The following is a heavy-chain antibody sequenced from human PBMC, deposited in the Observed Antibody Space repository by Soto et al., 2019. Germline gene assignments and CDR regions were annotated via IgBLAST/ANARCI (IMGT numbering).Heavy chain of an antibody. CDR3: ASTEGSGGSLNWFDP. J-gene: IGHJ5*02. CDR2: IYHSGST. CDR1: GGSISSSNW. V-gene: IGHV4-4*02. D-gene: IGHD2-15*01. Sequence: PEETLSLTCAVSGGSISSSNWWSWVRQPPGKGLEWIGEIYHSGSTNYNPSLKSRVTISVDKSKNQFSLKLSSVTAADTAVYYCASTEGSGGSLNWFDPWGQGTLVTVSS.